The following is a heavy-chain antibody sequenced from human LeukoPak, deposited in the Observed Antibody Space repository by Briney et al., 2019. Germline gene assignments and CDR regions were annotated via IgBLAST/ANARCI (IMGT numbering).Heavy chain of an antibody. V-gene: IGHV1-69*05. Sequence: SVKVPCKASGGTFSSYAISWVRQAPGQGLEWMGGIIPIFGTANYAQKFQGRVTITTDESTSTAYMELSSLRSEDTAVYYCARGGPLKDIVVVPAAMGFWDNWFDPWGQGTLVTVSS. CDR2: IIPIFGTA. D-gene: IGHD2-2*01. J-gene: IGHJ5*02. CDR1: GGTFSSYA. CDR3: ARGGPLKDIVVVPAAMGFWDNWFDP.